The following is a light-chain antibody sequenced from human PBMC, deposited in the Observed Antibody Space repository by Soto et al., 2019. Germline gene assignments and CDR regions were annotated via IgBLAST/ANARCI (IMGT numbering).Light chain of an antibody. CDR3: SSYTRSGVYV. V-gene: IGLV2-14*01. CDR2: DVS. J-gene: IGLJ1*01. Sequence: QSVLTQPASVSGSPGQSITISCTGTSSDVGGYNAVSWYQQHPGRAPKLMIYDVSNRPSGISNRFSGSESGSTASLTISGLQAEDDADYYCSSYTRSGVYVFGAGTKLTVL. CDR1: SSDVGGYNA.